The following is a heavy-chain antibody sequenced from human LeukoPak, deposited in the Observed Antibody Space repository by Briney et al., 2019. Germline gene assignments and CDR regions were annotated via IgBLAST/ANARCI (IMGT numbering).Heavy chain of an antibody. Sequence: SVKVSCKASGGTFSSYAISWVRQAPGQGLEWMGGIIPIFGTANYAQKFQGRVTITTDESTSTAYMELSSLRPEDTAVYYCARALSVDTAMVNRIYYYYYYMDVWGKGTTVTVSS. CDR3: ARALSVDTAMVNRIYYYYYYMDV. V-gene: IGHV1-69*05. CDR1: GGTFSSYA. D-gene: IGHD5-18*01. J-gene: IGHJ6*03. CDR2: IIPIFGTA.